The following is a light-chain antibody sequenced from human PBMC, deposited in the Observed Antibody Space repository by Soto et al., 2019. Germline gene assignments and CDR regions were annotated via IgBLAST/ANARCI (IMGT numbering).Light chain of an antibody. CDR2: EVS. V-gene: IGLV2-14*01. Sequence: QPASVSGSPGQSITISCTGTSSDVGAYNYVSWYQQHPGKAPKLMIYEVSNRPSGVSNRFSGSKSGNTASLTISGLQAEDEADYYCISYTRNSTLVFGGGTKVTVL. CDR1: SSDVGAYNY. CDR3: ISYTRNSTLV. J-gene: IGLJ2*01.